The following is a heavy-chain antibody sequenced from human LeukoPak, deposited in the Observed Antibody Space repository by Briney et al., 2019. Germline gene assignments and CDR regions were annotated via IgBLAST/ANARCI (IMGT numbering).Heavy chain of an antibody. J-gene: IGHJ3*02. D-gene: IGHD3-10*01. V-gene: IGHV4-61*10. CDR3: ARSWGFQGAYMVRGARDAFDI. Sequence: PSETLSLTCSVSGGSLSSGSDYWSWIRQPAGKGLEWIGCIFPSGSTNYNPSLKSRVTISVDKSKNQFSLKLSSVTAADTAVYYCARSWGFQGAYMVRGARDAFDIWGQGTMVTVSS. CDR1: GGSLSSGSDY. CDR2: IFPSGST.